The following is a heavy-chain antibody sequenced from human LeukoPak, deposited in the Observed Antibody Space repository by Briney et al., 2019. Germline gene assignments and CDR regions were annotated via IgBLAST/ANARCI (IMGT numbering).Heavy chain of an antibody. J-gene: IGHJ4*02. CDR3: AKPPLGYCSSTSCYGAIAAAPFDY. CDR1: GFTFSSYA. D-gene: IGHD2-2*01. V-gene: IGHV3-23*01. CDR2: ISGSGGST. Sequence: GGSLRLSCAASGFTFSSYAMSWVRQAPGKGLEWVSAISGSGGSTYYADSVKGRFTITRDNSKNTLYLQMNSLRAEDTAVYYCAKPPLGYCSSTSCYGAIAAAPFDYWGQGTLVTVSS.